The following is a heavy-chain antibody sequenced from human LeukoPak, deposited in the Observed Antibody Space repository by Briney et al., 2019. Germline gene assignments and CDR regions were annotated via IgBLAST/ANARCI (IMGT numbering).Heavy chain of an antibody. CDR2: TRNKANSYTT. CDR3: AKSYNGYESKPDY. CDR1: GFTFSDHY. D-gene: IGHD5-12*01. V-gene: IGHV3-72*01. Sequence: GGSLRLSCAASGFTFSDHYMDWVRQAPGKGLEWVGRTRNKANSYTTEYAASVKGRFTISRDDSKSSLYLQMNSLRAEDTAVYYCAKSYNGYESKPDYWGQGTLVTVSS. J-gene: IGHJ4*02.